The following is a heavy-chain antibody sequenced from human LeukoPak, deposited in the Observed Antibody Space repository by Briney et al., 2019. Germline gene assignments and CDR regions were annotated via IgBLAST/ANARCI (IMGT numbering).Heavy chain of an antibody. CDR1: GFTFSSYA. V-gene: IGHV3-23*01. CDR2: ISGSGGST. J-gene: IGHJ4*02. CDR3: AKAHYYDSSGPFDY. D-gene: IGHD3-22*01. Sequence: GGSLRLSCAASGFTFSSYAMSWVRQAPGKGLEWVSAISGSGGSTYYADPVKGRFTISRDNSKNTLYLQMNSLRAEDTAVYYCAKAHYYDSSGPFDYWGQGTLVTVSS.